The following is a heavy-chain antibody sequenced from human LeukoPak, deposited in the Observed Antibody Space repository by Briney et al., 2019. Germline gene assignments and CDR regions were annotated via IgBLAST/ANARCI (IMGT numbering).Heavy chain of an antibody. Sequence: QPGGSLRLSCAASGFTLSSYAMSGVRQAPGKGLEWVWAIGCSGGSTYYRDSVKGRFTISRDNSKNTLYLQMNSLRAEDTAVYYCAKVAAMVFDYCGQGTLVTVSS. CDR2: IGCSGGST. V-gene: IGHV3-23*01. CDR1: GFTLSSYA. CDR3: AKVAAMVFDY. D-gene: IGHD5-18*01. J-gene: IGHJ4*02.